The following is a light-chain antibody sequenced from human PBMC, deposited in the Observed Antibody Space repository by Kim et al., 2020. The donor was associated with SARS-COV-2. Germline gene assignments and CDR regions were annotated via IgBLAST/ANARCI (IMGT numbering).Light chain of an antibody. CDR2: GAS. J-gene: IGKJ2*01. CDR1: QGVRYSS. V-gene: IGKV3-20*01. Sequence: SPRKSAPLSCRASQGVRYSSLACYHHKPDQAPRLLVYGASNRATGIPDRFSGSGSATEFTLTINRLETEDFAVYYCHQDGSSPFTFGQGTKLEI. CDR3: HQDGSSPFT.